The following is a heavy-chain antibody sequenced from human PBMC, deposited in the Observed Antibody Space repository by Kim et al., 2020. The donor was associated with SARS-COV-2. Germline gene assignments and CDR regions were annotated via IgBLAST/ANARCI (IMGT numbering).Heavy chain of an antibody. Sequence: ATSVKGRCTISSDNSKHTLYLQMTSLTGDDTAVYYCAKCLYSYGSCAFDIWGLGTLVTVSS. J-gene: IGHJ3*02. CDR3: AKCLYSYGSCAFDI. D-gene: IGHD5-18*01. V-gene: IGHV3-23*01.